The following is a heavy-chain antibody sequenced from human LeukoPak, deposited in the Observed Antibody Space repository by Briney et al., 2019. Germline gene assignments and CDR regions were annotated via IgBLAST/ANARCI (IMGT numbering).Heavy chain of an antibody. CDR3: ARGRTLIWFGELPTHQYYFDY. J-gene: IGHJ4*02. V-gene: IGHV4-30-2*01. D-gene: IGHD3-10*01. Sequence: PSETLSLTCTVSGGSISSGSYYWSWIRQPPGKGLEWIGYIYHSGSTYYNPSLKSRVTISVDRSKNQFSLKLSSVTAADTAVYYCARGRTLIWFGELPTHQYYFDYWGQGTLVTVSS. CDR2: IYHSGST. CDR1: GGSISSGSYY.